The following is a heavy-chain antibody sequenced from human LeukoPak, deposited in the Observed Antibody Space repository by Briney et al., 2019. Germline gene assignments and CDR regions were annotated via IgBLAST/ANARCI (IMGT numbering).Heavy chain of an antibody. CDR1: GYSFTGYY. CDR2: INPNSGGT. Sequence: ASVKVSCKASGYSFTGYYMHWVRQAPGQGLEWMGRINPNSGGTNYAQKFQGRVTMTRDTSISTAYMELSRLRSDDTAVYYCARARPNWLLRAQDGDFDYWGQGTLVTVSS. D-gene: IGHD3-9*01. CDR3: ARARPNWLLRAQDGDFDY. V-gene: IGHV1-2*02. J-gene: IGHJ4*02.